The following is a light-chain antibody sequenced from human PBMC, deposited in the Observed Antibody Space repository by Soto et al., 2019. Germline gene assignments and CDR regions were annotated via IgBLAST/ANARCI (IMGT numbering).Light chain of an antibody. Sequence: AILMTRSPCSLSGSTGYRVTVTGRASQGISSYSAWYQQKPGKDPKLLIYAASTLQSGVTSRLSGSGSGTDFTLTISCLQSEDFATYYCQQYYSYPRTFGQGTKVDIK. CDR1: QGISSY. V-gene: IGKV1-8*01. CDR2: AAS. J-gene: IGKJ1*01. CDR3: QQYYSYPRT.